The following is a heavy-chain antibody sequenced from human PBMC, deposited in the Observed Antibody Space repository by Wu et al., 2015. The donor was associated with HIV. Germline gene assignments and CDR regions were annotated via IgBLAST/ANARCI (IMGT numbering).Heavy chain of an antibody. CDR1: GYTFTGYY. V-gene: IGHV1-2*02. CDR3: ARAGGYCSSTSCQPKAGWFDP. Sequence: QVQLVQSGAEVKKPGASVKVSCKASGYTFTGYYMHWVRQAPGQGLEWMGWINPNSGGTNYAQKFQGRVTMTRDTSISTAYMELSRLRSDDTAVYYCARAGGYCSSTSCQPKAGWFDPLGPGNPGPPSPQ. D-gene: IGHD2-2*01. J-gene: IGHJ5*02. CDR2: INPNSGGT.